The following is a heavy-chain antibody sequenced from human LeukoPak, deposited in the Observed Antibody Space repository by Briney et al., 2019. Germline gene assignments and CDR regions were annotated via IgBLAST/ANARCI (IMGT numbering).Heavy chain of an antibody. V-gene: IGHV4-59*08. CDR1: GGSISSYY. Sequence: SETLSLTCTVSGGSISSYYWSWIRQPPGKGLEWIGYIHYSGSTNYNPSLKGRVTISVDTSKNQFSLKLSSVTAADTAVYYCARLRRDGYKDAFDIWGQGTMVTVSS. CDR2: IHYSGST. J-gene: IGHJ3*02. D-gene: IGHD5-12*01. CDR3: ARLRRDGYKDAFDI.